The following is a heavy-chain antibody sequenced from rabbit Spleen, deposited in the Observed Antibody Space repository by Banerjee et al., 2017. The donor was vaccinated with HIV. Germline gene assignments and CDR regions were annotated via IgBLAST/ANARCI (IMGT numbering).Heavy chain of an antibody. J-gene: IGHJ4*01. V-gene: IGHV1S45*01. CDR3: ARDLVGVIGWNFYL. CDR1: GVSLNDKDA. D-gene: IGHD1-1*01. Sequence: EQLEESGGGLVKPEGFLTLTCKASGVSLNDKDAMCWVRQAPGKGLEWIACINIVTGKPVYATWAKGRFTISRTSSTTVTLRMTSLTAADTATYFCARDLVGVIGWNFYLWGPGTLVTVS. CDR2: INIVTGKP.